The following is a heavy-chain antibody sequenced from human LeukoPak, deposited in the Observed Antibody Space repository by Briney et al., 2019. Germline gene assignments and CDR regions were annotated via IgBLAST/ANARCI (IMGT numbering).Heavy chain of an antibody. D-gene: IGHD5-24*01. CDR3: ARGVRLQIRDNYEGPGIDY. V-gene: IGHV3-53*01. Sequence: GGSLRLSCTVSGFTVSSNSMSWVRQAPGKGLEWVSFIYSDNTHYSDSVKGRFTISRDNSKNTLYLQMNSLRAEDTAVYYCARGVRLQIRDNYEGPGIDYWGQGTLVTVSS. J-gene: IGHJ4*02. CDR2: IYSDNT. CDR1: GFTVSSNS.